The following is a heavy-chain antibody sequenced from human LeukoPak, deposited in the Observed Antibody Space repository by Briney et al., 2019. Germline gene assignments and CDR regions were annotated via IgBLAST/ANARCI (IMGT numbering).Heavy chain of an antibody. CDR1: GFTFSNAW. CDR2: IKSKTDGGTT. CDR3: AKEGYYGSGSHPNEPDY. D-gene: IGHD3-10*01. J-gene: IGHJ4*02. V-gene: IGHV3-15*01. Sequence: GGSLRLSCAASGFTFSNAWMSWVRQAPGKGLEWVGRIKSKTDGGTTDYAAPVKGRFTISRDNSKNTLYLQMNSLRAEDTAVYYCAKEGYYGSGSHPNEPDYWGQGTLVTVSS.